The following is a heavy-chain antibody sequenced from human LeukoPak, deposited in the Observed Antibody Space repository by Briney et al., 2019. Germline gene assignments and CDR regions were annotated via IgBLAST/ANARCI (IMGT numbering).Heavy chain of an antibody. Sequence: PGGSLRLSCVASGFLFSDFGMNWVRQVPGKGLEWVAFISSRGTSTFYAESVKGRFTISRDTGKKSLDLQMTSLRVEDTAAYYCVRGTDCSATTCYPLSAFDYWGQGTLVTVSS. CDR3: VRGTDCSATTCYPLSAFDY. CDR2: ISSRGTST. J-gene: IGHJ4*02. D-gene: IGHD2-2*01. CDR1: GFLFSDFG. V-gene: IGHV3-21*04.